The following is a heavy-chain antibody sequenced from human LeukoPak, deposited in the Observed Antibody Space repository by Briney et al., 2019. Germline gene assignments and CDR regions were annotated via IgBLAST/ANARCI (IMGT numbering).Heavy chain of an antibody. Sequence: GGSLRLSCAASGFTFSSYSMNWVRQAPGKGLEWVSRINSDGSSTSYADSVKGRFTISRDNAKNTLYLQMNSLRAEDTAVYYCARDDGYNPDYWGQGTLVTVSS. J-gene: IGHJ4*02. D-gene: IGHD5-24*01. CDR2: INSDGSST. V-gene: IGHV3-74*01. CDR3: ARDDGYNPDY. CDR1: GFTFSSYS.